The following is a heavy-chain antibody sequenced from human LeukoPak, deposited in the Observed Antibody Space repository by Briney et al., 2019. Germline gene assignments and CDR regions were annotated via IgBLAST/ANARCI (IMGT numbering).Heavy chain of an antibody. D-gene: IGHD6-13*01. J-gene: IGHJ5*02. CDR1: GYSFTSYW. V-gene: IGHV1-18*04. CDR3: ARVAAAGNTNWFDP. CDR2: ISAYNGNT. Sequence: GESLKISFKGSGYSFTSYWISWVRQAPGQGLEWMGWISAYNGNTNYAQKLRGRVTITTDTSTRTAYMELMSLRSDDTAVYYCARVAAAGNTNWFDPWGQGTLVTVSS.